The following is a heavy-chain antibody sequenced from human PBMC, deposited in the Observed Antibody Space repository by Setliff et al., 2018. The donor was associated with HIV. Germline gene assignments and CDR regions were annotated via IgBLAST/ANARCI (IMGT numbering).Heavy chain of an antibody. J-gene: IGHJ6*04. V-gene: IGHV4-39*07. CDR1: GGSITTSSFY. Sequence: SETLSLTCTVSGGSITTSSFYWGWIRQAPGKGLEWIGDIYYSGGTTYSSHPSLKSRVTILVDTSKNQFSLRLSSVTAADTAVYYCARDEIGVWGKGTTVTVSS. CDR2: IYYSGGT. CDR3: ARDEIGV.